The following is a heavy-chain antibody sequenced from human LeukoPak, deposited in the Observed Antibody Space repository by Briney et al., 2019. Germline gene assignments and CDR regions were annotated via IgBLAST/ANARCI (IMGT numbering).Heavy chain of an antibody. CDR1: GFTFSSYA. J-gene: IGHJ5*02. V-gene: IGHV3-23*01. CDR2: ISGSGGST. D-gene: IGHD3-3*01. Sequence: GGSLRLSCAASGFTFSSYAMSWVRQAPGKGLEWVSAISGSGGSTYHADSVKGRFTISRDNSKNTLYLQMNSLRAEDTAVYYCAKEEGQGFWSRGGWFDPWGQGTLVTVSS. CDR3: AKEEGQGFWSRGGWFDP.